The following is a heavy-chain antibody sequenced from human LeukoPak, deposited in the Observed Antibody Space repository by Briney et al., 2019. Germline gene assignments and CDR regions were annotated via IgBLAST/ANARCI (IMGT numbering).Heavy chain of an antibody. D-gene: IGHD3-22*01. CDR2: ISYDGSNK. Sequence: PGRSLRLSCAVSGFTFSSYGMHWVRQAPGKGLGWVAVISYDGSNKYYADSVKGRFTISRDNSKNTLYLQRNSLRAEDTAVYYCAKGLLLSGSYYYYGMDVWGQGTTVTVSS. CDR1: GFTFSSYG. J-gene: IGHJ6*02. CDR3: AKGLLLSGSYYYYGMDV. V-gene: IGHV3-30*18.